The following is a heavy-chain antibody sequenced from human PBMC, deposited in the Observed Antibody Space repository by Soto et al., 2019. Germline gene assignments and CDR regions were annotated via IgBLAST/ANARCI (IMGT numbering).Heavy chain of an antibody. D-gene: IGHD3-16*02. V-gene: IGHV3-33*01. CDR2: IWDDGSNK. Sequence: QVQLVESGGGVVQPGRSLRLSCAASGFTFSSYGMHWVRQAPGKGLEWVAVIWDDGSNKYYADSVKGRFTISRDNSKNTLYLQMNSLRAEDTAVYYCARDRKIRGVIGYFDYWGQGTLVTVSS. J-gene: IGHJ4*02. CDR3: ARDRKIRGVIGYFDY. CDR1: GFTFSSYG.